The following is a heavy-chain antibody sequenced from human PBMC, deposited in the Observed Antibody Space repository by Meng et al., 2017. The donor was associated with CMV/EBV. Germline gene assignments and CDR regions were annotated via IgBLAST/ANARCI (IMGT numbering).Heavy chain of an antibody. Sequence: ASVKVSCKASGYTFTGYYMHWVRQAPGQGLEWMGWINPNSGGTNYAQKFQGRVTMTRDTSISTAYMELSRLRSDDTAVYYCARETYSSSWDYYFDYWGQGTLVTVS. D-gene: IGHD6-13*01. J-gene: IGHJ4*02. V-gene: IGHV1-2*02. CDR2: INPNSGGT. CDR3: ARETYSSSWDYYFDY. CDR1: GYTFTGYY.